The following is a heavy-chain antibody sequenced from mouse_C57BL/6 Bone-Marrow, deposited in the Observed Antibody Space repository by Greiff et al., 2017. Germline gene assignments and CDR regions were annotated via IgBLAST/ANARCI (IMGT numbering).Heavy chain of an antibody. Sequence: QVQLQQSGPGLVQPSQSLSITCTVSGFSLTSYGVHWVRQSPGKGLEWLGVIWSGGSTDYNAAFISRLSISKDNSKSKVFFKMNSLQADDTAIYYCARPPSRDYAMDYWGQGTSVTVSS. CDR3: ARPPSRDYAMDY. CDR2: IWSGGST. CDR1: GFSLTSYG. V-gene: IGHV2-2*01. J-gene: IGHJ4*01.